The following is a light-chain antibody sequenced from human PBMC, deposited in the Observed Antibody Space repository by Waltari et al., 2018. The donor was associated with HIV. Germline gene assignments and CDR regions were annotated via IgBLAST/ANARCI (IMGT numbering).Light chain of an antibody. V-gene: IGKV3-15*01. CDR1: QSVSSN. Sequence: EIVMTQSPAPLSVSPGERATLPCRASQSVSSNLAWYQQKPGQAPRLLIAGASTRATGIPARFSGSGSGTECTLTISSLQSEDFAVYYCQHYNNWPPMYTFGQGTKLEIK. CDR2: GAS. CDR3: QHYNNWPPMYT. J-gene: IGKJ2*01.